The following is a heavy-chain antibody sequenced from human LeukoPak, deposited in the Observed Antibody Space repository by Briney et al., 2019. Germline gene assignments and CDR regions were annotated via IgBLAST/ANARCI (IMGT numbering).Heavy chain of an antibody. V-gene: IGHV4-39*07. CDR2: IYYSGST. Sequence: SETLSLTCTVSGGSISSSSYYWGWIRQPPGKGLEWIGSIYYSGSTYYNPSLKSRVTISVDTSKNQFSLKLSSVTAADTAVYYCARDAAYYDILTGYCIDYWGQGTLVTVSS. J-gene: IGHJ4*02. CDR1: GGSISSSSYY. CDR3: ARDAAYYDILTGYCIDY. D-gene: IGHD3-9*01.